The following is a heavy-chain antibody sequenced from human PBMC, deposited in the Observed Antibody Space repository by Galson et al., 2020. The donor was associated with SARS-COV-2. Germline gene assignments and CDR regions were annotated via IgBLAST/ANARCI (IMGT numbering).Heavy chain of an antibody. D-gene: IGHD6-19*01. CDR1: GFTVSSNY. Sequence: GGSLRLSCAASGFTVSSNYMSWVRQAPGKGLEWVSVISSGSSTYYADSVKSRFTISRDNSKNTLYLQMNSLRAEDTAVYYCARVPRGSGWTRMPLDIWGQGTMVTVSS. CDR3: ARVPRGSGWTRMPLDI. J-gene: IGHJ3*02. V-gene: IGHV3-53*01. CDR2: ISSGSST.